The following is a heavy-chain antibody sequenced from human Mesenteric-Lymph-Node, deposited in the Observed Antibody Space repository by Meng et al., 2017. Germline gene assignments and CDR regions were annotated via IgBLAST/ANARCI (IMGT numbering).Heavy chain of an antibody. D-gene: IGHD6-19*01. J-gene: IGHJ5*02. CDR1: AFTISNSA. CDR3: AKCTVNKVHSSGWCNWFDP. V-gene: IGHV3-23*01. Sequence: GGSLRLSCVASAFTISNSAMSWVRQVPGKGLECVSAIWPSGGAAFYSDSVKGRFTISRDNSRNTVYLQMNSLRAEDTGVYYCAKCTVNKVHSSGWCNWFDPWGQGTRVTVSS. CDR2: IWPSGGAA.